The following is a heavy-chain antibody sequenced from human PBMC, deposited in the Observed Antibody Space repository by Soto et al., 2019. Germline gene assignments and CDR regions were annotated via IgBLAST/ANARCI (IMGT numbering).Heavy chain of an antibody. CDR2: SRNKANSYST. CDR1: GFTFSDHY. D-gene: IGHD1-26*01. J-gene: IGHJ4*02. V-gene: IGHV3-72*01. Sequence: EVQLVESGGGLVQPGGSLRLSCAASGFTFSDHYMDWVRQAPGKGLEWVGGSRNKANSYSTEYAASVKGRFTISKDESKNSLYLQMNSLKTEDTAVYYCARFSGSYTRGLDYWGQGTLVTVSS. CDR3: ARFSGSYTRGLDY.